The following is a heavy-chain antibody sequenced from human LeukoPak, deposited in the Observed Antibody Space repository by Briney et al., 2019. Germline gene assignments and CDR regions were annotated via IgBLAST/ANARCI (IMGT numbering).Heavy chain of an antibody. V-gene: IGHV3-43*01. Sequence: GRSLRLSCAASGFTFDDYAMHWVRQAPGKGLEWVSLISWDGGSTYYADSVKGRFTISRDNSKNSLYLQMNSLRTEDTALYYCAKGIAAAGTDYFDYWGQGTLVTVSS. CDR3: AKGIAAAGTDYFDY. J-gene: IGHJ4*02. CDR2: ISWDGGST. D-gene: IGHD6-13*01. CDR1: GFTFDDYA.